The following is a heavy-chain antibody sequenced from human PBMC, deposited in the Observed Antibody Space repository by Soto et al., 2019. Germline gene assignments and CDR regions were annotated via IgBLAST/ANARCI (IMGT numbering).Heavy chain of an antibody. CDR3: ARAHSSSWYEEIYHYYYGMDV. J-gene: IGHJ6*02. CDR2: ISYDGSNK. Sequence: PGGSLRLSCAASGFTFSSYAMHWVRQAPGKGLEWVAVISYDGSNKYYADSVKGRFTISRDNSKNTLYLQMNSLRAEDTAVYYCARAHSSSWYEEIYHYYYGMDVWGQGTTVTVS. D-gene: IGHD6-13*01. V-gene: IGHV3-30-3*01. CDR1: GFTFSSYA.